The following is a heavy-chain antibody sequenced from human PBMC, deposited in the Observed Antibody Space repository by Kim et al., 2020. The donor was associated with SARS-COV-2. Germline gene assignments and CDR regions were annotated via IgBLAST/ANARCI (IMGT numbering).Heavy chain of an antibody. CDR1: GFTFSSYD. V-gene: IGHV3-13*01. CDR2: IGTAGDT. J-gene: IGHJ2*01. CDR3: ARGTPHGRIAAADGDWYFDL. D-gene: IGHD6-13*01. Sequence: GGSLRLSCAASGFTFSSYDMHWVRQATGKGLEWVSAIGTAGDTYYPGSVKGRFTISRENAKNSLYLQMNSLRAGDTAVYYCARGTPHGRIAAADGDWYFDLWGRCTLVTVSS.